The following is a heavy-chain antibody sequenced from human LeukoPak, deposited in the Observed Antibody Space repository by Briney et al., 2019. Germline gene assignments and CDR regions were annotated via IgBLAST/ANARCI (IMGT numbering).Heavy chain of an antibody. CDR1: GSAFSVYA. J-gene: IGHJ4*02. CDR2: INANSGTT. D-gene: IGHD3-22*01. Sequence: GGSLRLSCAASGSAFSVYAMSWLRQPPGKGLEWVSTINANSGTTSYAASVRGRFTISRDNSKNTLYLQLNSLRAEDTAVYHCARESYYYDSSGYQRSLPGDYWGQGTLVTVSS. CDR3: ARESYYYDSSGYQRSLPGDY. V-gene: IGHV3-23*01.